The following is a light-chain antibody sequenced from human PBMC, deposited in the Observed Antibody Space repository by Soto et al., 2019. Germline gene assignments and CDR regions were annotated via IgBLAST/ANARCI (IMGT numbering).Light chain of an antibody. Sequence: DIQLTQSPSSLSASVGDRVTITCRASQGIITYLNWYQQKPGKAPNLLIYSSSTLQSGVPSRFSGSGSGTDFTLTISSLQPEDFATYYCQQSFSSRWTFXQGTKVDIK. V-gene: IGKV1-39*01. CDR1: QGIITY. J-gene: IGKJ1*01. CDR3: QQSFSSRWT. CDR2: SSS.